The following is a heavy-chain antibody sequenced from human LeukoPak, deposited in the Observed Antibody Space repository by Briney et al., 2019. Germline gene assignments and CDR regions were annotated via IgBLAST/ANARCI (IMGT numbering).Heavy chain of an antibody. CDR2: MNPNSGNT. V-gene: IGHV1-8*03. CDR3: AREDYYDSGSSDY. CDR1: GYAFTSYD. Sequence: ASVKVSCKASGYAFTSYDINWVRQATGQGLEWMGWMNPNSGNTAYAQKFQGRVTITRNTSISTAYMELSSLRSEDTAIYYCAREDYYDSGSSDYWGQGTLVTVSS. J-gene: IGHJ4*02. D-gene: IGHD3-22*01.